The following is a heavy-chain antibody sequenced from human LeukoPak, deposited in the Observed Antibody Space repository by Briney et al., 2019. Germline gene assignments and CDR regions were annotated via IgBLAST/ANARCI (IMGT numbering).Heavy chain of an antibody. CDR1: GYTFTSYD. CDR3: ARGLYRDYYYYMDV. Sequence: ASVKGSCKASGYTFTSYDINGVRQATGQGLEWMGWMNPNSGNTGNAQKFQGRVTMHRNTSIRTAYMELSSLRSEDTAVYYCARGLYRDYYYYMDVWGKGTTVTVSS. V-gene: IGHV1-8*01. CDR2: MNPNSGNT. J-gene: IGHJ6*03. D-gene: IGHD2/OR15-2a*01.